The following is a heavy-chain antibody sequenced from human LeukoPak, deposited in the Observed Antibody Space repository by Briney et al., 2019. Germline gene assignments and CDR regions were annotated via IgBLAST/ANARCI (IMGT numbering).Heavy chain of an antibody. CDR3: AKDRRVRGVITPYGMDV. D-gene: IGHD3-10*01. CDR2: ISWNSGSI. Sequence: PGGSLRLSCAASGFTFDDYAMHWVRHAPGKGLEWVSGISWNSGSIGYADSVKGRFTISRDNAKNSLYLQMNSLRAEDTAVYYCAKDRRVRGVITPYGMDVWGKGTTVTVSS. J-gene: IGHJ6*04. V-gene: IGHV3-9*01. CDR1: GFTFDDYA.